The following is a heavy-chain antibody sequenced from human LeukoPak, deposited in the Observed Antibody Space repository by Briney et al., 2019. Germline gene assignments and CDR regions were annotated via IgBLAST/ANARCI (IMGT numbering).Heavy chain of an antibody. V-gene: IGHV3-48*04. CDR1: GSTFSSYA. Sequence: QAGGSLRLSCAASGSTFSSYAMSWVRQAPGKGLEWVSYISSSSSTIYYADSVKGRFTISRDNAKSSLYLQMNSLRAEDTAVYYCARDPYSGSYGDYYYYYMDVWGKGTTVTISS. CDR3: ARDPYSGSYGDYYYYYMDV. D-gene: IGHD1-26*01. CDR2: ISSSSSTI. J-gene: IGHJ6*03.